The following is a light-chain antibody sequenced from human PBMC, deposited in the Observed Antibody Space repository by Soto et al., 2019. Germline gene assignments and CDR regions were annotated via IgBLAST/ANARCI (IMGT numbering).Light chain of an antibody. V-gene: IGLV1-44*01. CDR1: SSNIGTNA. CDR3: AAWDDSLNALYV. J-gene: IGLJ1*01. CDR2: DDD. Sequence: QSVLTQPPSASGTPEQRVTISCSGSSSNIGTNAVNWYQQLPGTAPKLLIYDDDQRPSGVPDRFSGSKSGTSASLAISGLQSEDEGDYYCAAWDDSLNALYVFVTGTKVTVL.